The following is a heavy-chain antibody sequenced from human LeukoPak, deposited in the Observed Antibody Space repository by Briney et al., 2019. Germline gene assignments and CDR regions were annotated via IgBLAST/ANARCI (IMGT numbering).Heavy chain of an antibody. Sequence: SETLSLTCTVSGGSISSYYWSWIRQPPGKGLEWIGHIYYSGSTNYNPSLKSRVTISVDTSKNQFSLKLSSVTAADTAVYYCARAGIAAAGTYGAFDIWGQGTMVTVSS. CDR2: IYYSGST. CDR3: ARAGIAAAGTYGAFDI. J-gene: IGHJ3*02. CDR1: GGSISSYY. D-gene: IGHD6-13*01. V-gene: IGHV4-59*01.